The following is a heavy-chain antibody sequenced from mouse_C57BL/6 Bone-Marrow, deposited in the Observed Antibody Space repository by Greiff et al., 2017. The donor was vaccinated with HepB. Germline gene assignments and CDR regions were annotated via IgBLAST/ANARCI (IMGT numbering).Heavy chain of an antibody. CDR1: GYTFTSYW. V-gene: IGHV1-69*01. CDR2: IDPSDSYT. D-gene: IGHD4-1*02. Sequence: QVQLQQPGAELVMPGASVKLSCKASGYTFTSYWMHWVKQRPGQGLEWIGEIDPSDSYTNYNQKFKGKSTLTVDKSSSTAYMQLSSLTSEDSAVYYWAGGPNWENFDYWGQGTTLTVSA. J-gene: IGHJ2*01. CDR3: AGGPNWENFDY.